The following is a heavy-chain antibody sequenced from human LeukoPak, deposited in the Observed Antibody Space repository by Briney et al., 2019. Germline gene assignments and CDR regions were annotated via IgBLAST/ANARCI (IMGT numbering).Heavy chain of an antibody. V-gene: IGHV4-4*09. CDR2: IYGSGRT. CDR1: GVSINSHY. J-gene: IGHJ4*02. CDR3: VVSPNQDFFDY. Sequence: KASETLSLTCTVSGVSINSHYLNWIRQPPGKGLEWIGHIYGSGRTNYNPPPKSRVTMSVDTSKTQFSLNLHSLTAADKAVYYCVVSPNQDFFDYWGQGPLVTVSS.